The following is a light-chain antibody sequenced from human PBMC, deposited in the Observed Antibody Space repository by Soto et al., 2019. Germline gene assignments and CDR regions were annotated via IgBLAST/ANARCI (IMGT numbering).Light chain of an antibody. Sequence: QSVLTQPPSVSAAPGQTVTISCSGSSSNIGNNYVSWYQQFPGTAPKLLMYDNNQRPSVIPDRFSGSKSGTTATLGITGLQTGDEAHYYCGTWDSSLSAVVFGGGTQLTVL. CDR1: SSNIGNNY. J-gene: IGLJ2*01. CDR3: GTWDSSLSAVV. CDR2: DNN. V-gene: IGLV1-51*01.